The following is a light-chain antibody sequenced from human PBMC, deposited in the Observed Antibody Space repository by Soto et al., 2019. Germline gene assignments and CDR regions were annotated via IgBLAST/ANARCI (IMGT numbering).Light chain of an antibody. CDR3: QQPLSFAPT. CDR1: QAIDSW. Sequence: DIQMTQSPSSVSASVGDRVTITCRASQAIDSWLAWYQQKPGEAPKLLIFTGSLLHSGVPPRFSGSGSGTDFTLTISRLQPEDFATYYCQQPLSFAPTFGQGTKVDIK. J-gene: IGKJ2*01. CDR2: TGS. V-gene: IGKV1-12*01.